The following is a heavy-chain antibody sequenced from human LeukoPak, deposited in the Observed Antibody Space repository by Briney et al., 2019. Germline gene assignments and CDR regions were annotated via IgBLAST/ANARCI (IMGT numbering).Heavy chain of an antibody. J-gene: IGHJ4*02. CDR1: GGSISSSSYY. CDR3: ARTLDYYGSGSYYNIAVVDY. V-gene: IGHV4-39*01. D-gene: IGHD3-10*01. CDR2: IYYSGST. Sequence: SETLSLTCTVSGGSISSSSYYWGWIRQPPGKGLEWVGSIYYSGSTYYNPSLKSRVTISVDTSKNQFSLKLSSVTAADTAVYYCARTLDYYGSGSYYNIAVVDYWGQGTLVTVSS.